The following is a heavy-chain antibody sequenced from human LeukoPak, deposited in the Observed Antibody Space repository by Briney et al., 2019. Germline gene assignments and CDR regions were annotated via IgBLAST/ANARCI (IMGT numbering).Heavy chain of an antibody. CDR1: GYSISSGYY. Sequence: PSETLSLTCTVSGYSISSGYYWGWIRQPPGKGLEWIGEINHSGSTNYNPSLKSRVTISVDTSKNQFSLKLSSVTAADTAVYYCARFSPWELLFDYWGQGTLVTVSS. V-gene: IGHV4-38-2*02. D-gene: IGHD1-26*01. J-gene: IGHJ4*02. CDR2: INHSGST. CDR3: ARFSPWELLFDY.